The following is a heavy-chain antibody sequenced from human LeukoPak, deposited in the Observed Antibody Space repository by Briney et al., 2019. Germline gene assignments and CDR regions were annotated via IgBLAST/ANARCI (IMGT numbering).Heavy chain of an antibody. Sequence: GGSLRLSCAASGFTFSGSWMHWVRQAPGKGLVWVSRIDDDGSITTYADSVKGRFTISRDNAKNTLYLQMNSLRTEDTAVYYCARALGSSSDYWGQGTLVTVSS. V-gene: IGHV3-74*01. CDR2: IDDDGSIT. CDR1: GFTFSGSW. CDR3: ARALGSSSDY. J-gene: IGHJ4*02. D-gene: IGHD1-26*01.